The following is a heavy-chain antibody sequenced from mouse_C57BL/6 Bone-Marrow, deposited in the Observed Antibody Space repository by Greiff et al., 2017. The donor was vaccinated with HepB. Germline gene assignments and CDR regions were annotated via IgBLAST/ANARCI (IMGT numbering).Heavy chain of an antibody. CDR1: GYAFTNYL. CDR2: INPGSGGT. D-gene: IGHD3-2*02. CDR3: ARSGPGLRLPFAY. J-gene: IGHJ3*01. Sequence: VQLQQSGAELVRPGTSVKVSCKASGYAFTNYLIEWVKQRPGQGLEWIGVINPGSGGTNYNEKFKGKATLTADKSSSTAYMQLSSLTSEDSAVYFGARSGPGLRLPFAYWGQGTLVTVSS. V-gene: IGHV1-54*01.